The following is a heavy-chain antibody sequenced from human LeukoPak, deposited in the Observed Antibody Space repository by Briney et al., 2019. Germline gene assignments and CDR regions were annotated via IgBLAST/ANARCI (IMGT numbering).Heavy chain of an antibody. CDR1: GFTFSSYG. J-gene: IGHJ4*02. D-gene: IGHD2-2*02. Sequence: GGSLRLSCAASGFTFSSYGMHWVRQAPAKGLEWVALISYDGSNKFYADSVKGRFTISRDNSKNTLYLQMNSLRAEDTAVYYCAKNQGYCSGTNCYRYYFDYWGQGTLVTVSS. CDR2: ISYDGSNK. V-gene: IGHV3-30*18. CDR3: AKNQGYCSGTNCYRYYFDY.